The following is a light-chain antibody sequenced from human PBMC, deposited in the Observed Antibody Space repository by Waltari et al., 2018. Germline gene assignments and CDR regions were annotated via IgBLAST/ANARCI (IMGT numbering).Light chain of an antibody. V-gene: IGLV6-57*02. Sequence: KFMLTQPNSVSESPGKTVTISCTGSSGSIDTNYVQWYQQRPGSAPRTVIYDDNQRPWGGPDRVSGPIDRSSNPASLTSSGLKTEDEADYYGQSSDSGTGVVFGGGTKLTVL. CDR3: QSSDSGTGVV. CDR1: SGSIDTNY. CDR2: DDN. J-gene: IGLJ2*01.